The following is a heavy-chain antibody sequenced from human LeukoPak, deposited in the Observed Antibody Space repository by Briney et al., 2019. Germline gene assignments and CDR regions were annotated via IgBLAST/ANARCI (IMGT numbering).Heavy chain of an antibody. J-gene: IGHJ4*02. D-gene: IGHD6-19*01. CDR3: ASLCSSGWSYSQPFDY. CDR1: GGSISSSSSY. Sequence: SETLSLTCTVSGGSISSSSSYWGWIRQPPGKGLEWIGSIYYSGSTYYNPSLKSRVTISVDTSKNQFSLKLSSVTAADTAVYYCASLCSSGWSYSQPFDYWGQGTLVTVSS. CDR2: IYYSGST. V-gene: IGHV4-39*01.